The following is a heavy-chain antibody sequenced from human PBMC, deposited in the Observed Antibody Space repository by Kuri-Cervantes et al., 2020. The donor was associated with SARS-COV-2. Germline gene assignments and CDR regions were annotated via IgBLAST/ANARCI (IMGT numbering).Heavy chain of an antibody. Sequence: SETLSLTCAVYGGSFSNFYWSWIRQPPGKGLEWIGELDHSGRANYNPSLKSRVTISVDRSRNQFSLKLTSVTAADTAVYYCARDPETSWYFDLWGRGTLVTVS. J-gene: IGHJ2*01. D-gene: IGHD1-7*01. CDR3: ARDPETSWYFDL. V-gene: IGHV4-34*01. CDR2: LDHSGRA. CDR1: GGSFSNFY.